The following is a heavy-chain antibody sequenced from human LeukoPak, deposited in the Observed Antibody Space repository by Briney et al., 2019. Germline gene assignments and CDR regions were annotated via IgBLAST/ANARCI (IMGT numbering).Heavy chain of an antibody. CDR1: GLTFSNAW. Sequence: GSLRLSCAASGLTFSNAWMSWVRQPPGKGLEWIGEIYHSGSTNYNPSLKSRVTISVDKSKNQFSLKLSSVTAADTAVYYCATMRIVGATPDYWGQGALVTVSS. J-gene: IGHJ4*02. V-gene: IGHV4-4*02. D-gene: IGHD1-26*01. CDR3: ATMRIVGATPDY. CDR2: IYHSGST.